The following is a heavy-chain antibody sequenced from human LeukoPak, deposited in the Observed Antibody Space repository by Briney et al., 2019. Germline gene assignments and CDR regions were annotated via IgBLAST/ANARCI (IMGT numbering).Heavy chain of an antibody. J-gene: IGHJ4*02. V-gene: IGHV4-59*12. CDR3: ARFEKFYDSGAHYLDY. CDR2: IYYSGNT. Sequence: PSETLSLNCTVSGGSISNYYWSWIRQPPGKGLEWIGYIYYSGNTNYNPSLKSRVTMSVDTSKNQFSLKLNSVTAADTAVYYCARFEKFYDSGAHYLDYWSQGALVTVSS. CDR1: GGSISNYY. D-gene: IGHD3-22*01.